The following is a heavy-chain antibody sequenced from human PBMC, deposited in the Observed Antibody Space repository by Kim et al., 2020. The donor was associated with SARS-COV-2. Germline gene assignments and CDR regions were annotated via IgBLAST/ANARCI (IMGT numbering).Heavy chain of an antibody. V-gene: IGHV4-30-4*07. Sequence: KSRVTISVDTSKNRLSLKLGSVTAADTAVYYCARELGGKYGSGRENAFDIWGQGTMVTVSS. J-gene: IGHJ3*02. D-gene: IGHD3-10*01. CDR3: ARELGGKYGSGRENAFDI.